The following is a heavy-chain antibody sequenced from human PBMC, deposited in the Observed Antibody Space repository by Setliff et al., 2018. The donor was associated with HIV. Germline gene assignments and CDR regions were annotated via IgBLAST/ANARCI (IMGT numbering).Heavy chain of an antibody. CDR2: IIPILNVA. V-gene: IGHV1-69*10. Sequence: ASVKVSCKTSRGTFTTYAFSWARQAPGQGLEWMGGIIPILNVAKYPQKFHGRVTITADKSTSTVYMELSSLRSEDTAMYYCARVLKGYSSSYEAFDIWGQGTKVTVSS. J-gene: IGHJ3*02. CDR3: ARVLKGYSSSYEAFDI. CDR1: RGTFTTYA. D-gene: IGHD6-13*01.